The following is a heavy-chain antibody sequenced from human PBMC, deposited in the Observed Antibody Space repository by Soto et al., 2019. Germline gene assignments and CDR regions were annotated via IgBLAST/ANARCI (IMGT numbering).Heavy chain of an antibody. CDR3: AKGRYYDILTGYSRYYVMDV. CDR2: ISGSGDST. J-gene: IGHJ6*02. V-gene: IGHV3-23*01. D-gene: IGHD3-9*01. CDR1: GFTFSSYA. Sequence: GGSLRLSCAASGFTFSSYAMSWVRQAPGKGLEWVSAISGSGDSTYYADSVKGRFTISRDNTKNTLYLQMNSLRAEDTAVYYCAKGRYYDILTGYSRYYVMDVWGQGTTVTVSS.